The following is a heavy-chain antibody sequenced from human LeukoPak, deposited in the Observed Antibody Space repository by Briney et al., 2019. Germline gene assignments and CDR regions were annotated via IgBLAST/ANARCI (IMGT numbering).Heavy chain of an antibody. J-gene: IGHJ4*02. CDR3: AKDRDVTVVTPLIDY. D-gene: IGHD4-23*01. Sequence: PGGSLRLSCAASGFTVSSNYMSWVRQAPGKGLEWVSIIYSGGSTYYADSVKGRFTISRDNSKNTLYLQMNSLRAEDTAVYYCAKDRDVTVVTPLIDYWGQGTLVTVSS. CDR2: IYSGGST. V-gene: IGHV3-66*01. CDR1: GFTVSSNY.